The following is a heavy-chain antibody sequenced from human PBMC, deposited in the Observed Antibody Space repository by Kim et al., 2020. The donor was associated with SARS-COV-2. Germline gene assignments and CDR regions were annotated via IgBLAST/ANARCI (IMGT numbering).Heavy chain of an antibody. Sequence: SETLSLTCTVSGGSISSGDYYWSWIRQPPGKGLEWIGYIYYSGSTYYNPSLKSRVTISVDTSKNQFSLKLSSVTAADTAVYYCARESSGYYLDYWGQGTLVTVSS. CDR1: GGSISSGDYY. CDR3: ARESSGYYLDY. CDR2: IYYSGST. V-gene: IGHV4-30-4*01. D-gene: IGHD3-22*01. J-gene: IGHJ4*02.